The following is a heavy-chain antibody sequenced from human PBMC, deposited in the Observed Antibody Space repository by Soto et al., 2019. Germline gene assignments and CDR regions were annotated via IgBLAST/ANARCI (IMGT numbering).Heavy chain of an antibody. Sequence: QVQLVESGGGVVQPGRSLRLSCAASGFTFSSYGMHWVRQAPGKGLEWVAVISYDGSNKYYADSVKGRFTISRDNSKNTLYLQMNSLRAEDTAVYYCAKDGSGDGYWGNYFDYWGQGTLVTVSS. CDR1: GFTFSSYG. D-gene: IGHD7-27*01. CDR3: AKDGSGDGYWGNYFDY. J-gene: IGHJ4*02. CDR2: ISYDGSNK. V-gene: IGHV3-30*18.